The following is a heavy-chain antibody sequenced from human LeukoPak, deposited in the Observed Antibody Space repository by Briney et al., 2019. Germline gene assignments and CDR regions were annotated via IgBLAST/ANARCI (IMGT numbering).Heavy chain of an antibody. CDR2: IWYDGSNK. J-gene: IGHJ4*02. V-gene: IGHV3-33*01. Sequence: GGSLRLSCAASGFTFSSYGMHWVRQAPGKGLEWVAVIWYDGSNKYYADSVKGRFTISRDNSKNTLYLQMNSLRAEDTAVCYCARGLIMDGSGSYYDYWGQGTLVTVSS. CDR3: ARGLIMDGSGSYYDY. CDR1: GFTFSSYG. D-gene: IGHD3-10*01.